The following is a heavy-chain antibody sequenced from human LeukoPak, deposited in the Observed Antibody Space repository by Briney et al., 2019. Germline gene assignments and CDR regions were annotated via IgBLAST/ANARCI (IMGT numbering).Heavy chain of an antibody. Sequence: SETLSLTCTVSGGSISSYYWSWIRQPPRKGLEWIGYIYYSGSTNYNPSLKSRVTISVDTSKNQFSLKLSSVTAADTAVYYCARDGGYGDVHWGQGTLVTVSS. V-gene: IGHV4-59*01. CDR2: IYYSGST. CDR3: ARDGGYGDVH. D-gene: IGHD1-26*01. J-gene: IGHJ4*02. CDR1: GGSISSYY.